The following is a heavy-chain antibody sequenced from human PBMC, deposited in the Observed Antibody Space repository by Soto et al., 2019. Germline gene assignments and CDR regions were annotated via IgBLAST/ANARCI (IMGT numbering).Heavy chain of an antibody. CDR2: IKQDGSEK. J-gene: IGHJ3*02. CDR3: AREGIPAAHDAFDI. CDR1: GFTFSSYW. D-gene: IGHD6-13*01. V-gene: IGHV3-7*03. Sequence: GGSLRLSCAASGFTFSSYWMSWVRQAPGKGLEWVANIKQDGSEKYYVDSVKGRFTISRDNAKNSLYLQMNSLRAEDTAVYYCAREGIPAAHDAFDIWGQGTMVTVSS.